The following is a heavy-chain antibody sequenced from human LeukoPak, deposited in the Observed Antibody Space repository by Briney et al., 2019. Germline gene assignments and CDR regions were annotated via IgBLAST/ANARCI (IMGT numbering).Heavy chain of an antibody. Sequence: GGSLRLSCAASGSTFSSYGMHWVRQAPGKGLEWVAVIWYDGSNKYYADSVKGRFTISRDNSKNTLSLQMNSLRAEDTAVYYCATSKGLRWPDDYWGQGTLVTVSS. CDR2: IWYDGSNK. D-gene: IGHD4-23*01. CDR3: ATSKGLRWPDDY. J-gene: IGHJ4*02. V-gene: IGHV3-33*01. CDR1: GSTFSSYG.